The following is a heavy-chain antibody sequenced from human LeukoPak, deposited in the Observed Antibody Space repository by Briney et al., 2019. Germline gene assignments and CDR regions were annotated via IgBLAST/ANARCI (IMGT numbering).Heavy chain of an antibody. V-gene: IGHV5-51*01. Sequence: GGALQISWQGSGCHFPSYWIGGGRQLPGKGLEWMGVIEPHDSDTRYSPSFRGLVTISADKSTTTAYLQWTSLKASDTAMYYCVRVLSSSWFDFDYWGQGPLVTVSS. J-gene: IGHJ4*02. D-gene: IGHD6-13*01. CDR1: GCHFPSYW. CDR2: IEPHDSDT. CDR3: VRVLSSSWFDFDY.